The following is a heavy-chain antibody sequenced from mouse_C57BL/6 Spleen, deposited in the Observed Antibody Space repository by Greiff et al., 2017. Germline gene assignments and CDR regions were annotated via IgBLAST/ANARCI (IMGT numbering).Heavy chain of an antibody. CDR2: IYPGSGST. J-gene: IGHJ4*01. V-gene: IGHV1-55*01. Sequence: QVQLQQPGAELVKPGASVKMSCKASGYTFPSYWITWVKQRPGQGLEWIGDIYPGSGSTNYNEKFKSKATLTVDTSSSTAYMQLSSLTSEDSAVYYCARVRLLRTYAMDYWGQGTSVTVSS. CDR1: GYTFPSYW. CDR3: ARVRLLRTYAMDY.